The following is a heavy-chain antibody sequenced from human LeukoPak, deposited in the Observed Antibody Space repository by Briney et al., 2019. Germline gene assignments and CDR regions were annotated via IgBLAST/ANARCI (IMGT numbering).Heavy chain of an antibody. CDR1: GYTFTGYY. D-gene: IGHD3-3*01. CDR3: ATVRGFWSGYSRSRYFDY. CDR2: INPNSGGT. Sequence: GASVKVSCKASGYTFTGYYMHWVRQAPGQGLEWMGWINPNSGGTNYAQKFQGRVTMTEDTSTDTAYMELSSLRSEDTAVYYCATVRGFWSGYSRSRYFDYWGQGTLVTVSS. J-gene: IGHJ4*02. V-gene: IGHV1-2*02.